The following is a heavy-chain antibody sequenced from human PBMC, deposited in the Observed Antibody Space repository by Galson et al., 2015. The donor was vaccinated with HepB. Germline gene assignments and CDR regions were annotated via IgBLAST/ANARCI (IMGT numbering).Heavy chain of an antibody. CDR1: GYSFTSYW. D-gene: IGHD4-17*01. J-gene: IGHJ4*02. Sequence: QSGAEVKKPGESLKISCKGSGYSFTSYWIGWVRQIPGKGLEWLGVIYPVDSDTRYSPSFQGQVTISADRSISTAYLQWSSLKASDTAMYYCARGTITTRHFDFWGQGTLVTVSS. V-gene: IGHV5-51*01. CDR2: IYPVDSDT. CDR3: ARGTITTRHFDF.